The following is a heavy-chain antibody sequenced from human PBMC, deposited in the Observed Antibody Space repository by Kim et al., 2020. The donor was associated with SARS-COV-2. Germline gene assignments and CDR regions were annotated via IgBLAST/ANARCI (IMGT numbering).Heavy chain of an antibody. CDR2: ITSSGSFT. CDR3: ARRGIGWYLHIDY. CDR1: GFTFSDYY. J-gene: IGHJ4*02. Sequence: GGSLRLSCAASGFTFSDYYIMWIRQAPGKGLECLSYITSSGSFTNYAENVKGRFTVSRDNAENSVYLQMNNLRADDTAIYYCARRGIGWYLHIDYWGQGT. D-gene: IGHD2-15*01. V-gene: IGHV3-11*03.